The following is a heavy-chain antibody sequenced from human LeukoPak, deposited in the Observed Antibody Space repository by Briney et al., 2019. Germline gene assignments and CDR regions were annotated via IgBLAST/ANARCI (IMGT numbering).Heavy chain of an antibody. Sequence: GGSLRLSCAASGFTFSSYGMHWVRQAPGKGLEWVSYISSSGSTIYYADSVKGRFTISRDNAKNSLYLQMNSLRAEDTAVYYCARERGRRGYYDSSGYYMESSYWGQGTLVTVSS. CDR2: ISSSGSTI. J-gene: IGHJ4*02. V-gene: IGHV3-48*04. CDR1: GFTFSSYG. CDR3: ARERGRRGYYDSSGYYMESSY. D-gene: IGHD3-22*01.